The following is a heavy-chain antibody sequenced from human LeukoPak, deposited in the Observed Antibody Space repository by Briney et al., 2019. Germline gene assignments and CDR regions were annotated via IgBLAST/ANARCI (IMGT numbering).Heavy chain of an antibody. J-gene: IGHJ4*02. D-gene: IGHD1-26*01. CDR2: ISAEGATI. CDR3: ARDRVGTKGDY. Sequence: GGSLRLSCEVSGFNFRTYSMDWVRQAPGKGLQWASYISAEGATIYYAEDVRGRFTISRDDAKNPLYLDMSNLRVDDTAVYYCARDRVGTKGDYWGQGTLVTVS. V-gene: IGHV3-48*01. CDR1: GFNFRTYS.